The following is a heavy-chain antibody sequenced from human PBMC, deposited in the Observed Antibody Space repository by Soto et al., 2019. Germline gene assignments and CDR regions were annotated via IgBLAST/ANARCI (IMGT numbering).Heavy chain of an antibody. Sequence: EVQLVESGGRLVQPGGSLKLSCAASGFLFTNYFMSWVRQAPGKGLEWVANIKQDGSAEYYLDSVKGRFAISRDNTKNSLVLQMNSLRAEDTAVYYCVRDVQGVESPYNWFAPWGQGTLVTVSS. J-gene: IGHJ5*02. CDR1: GFLFTNYF. CDR2: IKQDGSAE. D-gene: IGHD3-3*01. V-gene: IGHV3-7*01. CDR3: VRDVQGVESPYNWFAP.